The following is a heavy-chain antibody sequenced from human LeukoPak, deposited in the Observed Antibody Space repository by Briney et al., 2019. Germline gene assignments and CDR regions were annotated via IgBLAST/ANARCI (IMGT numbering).Heavy chain of an antibody. Sequence: GASVKVSCKVSGYTLTELSMHWVRQAPGKGLEWMGGFDPEDGETIYAQKFQGRVTITADESTSTAYMELSSLRSEDTAMYYCARDRDSSGWYNWFDPWGQGTLVTVSS. J-gene: IGHJ5*02. CDR3: ARDRDSSGWYNWFDP. D-gene: IGHD3-22*01. CDR2: FDPEDGET. CDR1: GYTLTELS. V-gene: IGHV1-24*01.